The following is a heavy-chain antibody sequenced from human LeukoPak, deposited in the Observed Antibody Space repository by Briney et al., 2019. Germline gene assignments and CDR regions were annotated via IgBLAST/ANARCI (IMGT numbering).Heavy chain of an antibody. CDR1: GYSISSGYY. CDR2: IYHSGST. CDR3: ARIYSSSYYYYYMDV. J-gene: IGHJ6*03. V-gene: IGHV4-38-2*02. Sequence: SVTLSLTCTVSGYSISSGYYWGWIRQPPGKGLEWIGSIYHSGSTYYNPSLKSRVTISVDTSKNQFSLKLSSVTAADTAVYYCARIYSSSYYYYYMDVWGKGTTVTISS. D-gene: IGHD6-13*01.